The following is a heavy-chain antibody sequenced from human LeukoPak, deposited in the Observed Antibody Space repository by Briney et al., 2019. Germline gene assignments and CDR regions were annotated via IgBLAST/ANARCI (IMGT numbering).Heavy chain of an antibody. CDR2: IKQDSSEK. CDR3: ARAFLVSSDAFDI. V-gene: IGHV3-7*01. Sequence: GGSLRLSCAASGFNFNTYWMSWVRQAPGRGLEWVANIKQDSSEKYYVDSVKGRFTISRDNAKNSLYLQMNSLRAEDTAVYYCARAFLVSSDAFDIWGQGTMVTVSS. CDR1: GFNFNTYW. J-gene: IGHJ3*02. D-gene: IGHD2/OR15-2a*01.